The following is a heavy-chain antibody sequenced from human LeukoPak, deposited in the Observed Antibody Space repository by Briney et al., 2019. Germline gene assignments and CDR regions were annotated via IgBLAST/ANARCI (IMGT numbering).Heavy chain of an antibody. CDR3: AKAFRYIPFDY. D-gene: IGHD1-14*01. Sequence: GGSLRLSCAASGFTISSYAMSWVRQAPGKGLEWVSGISSSGGSTYYADSVKGRFTISRDNSENTLYLQMNSLRAEDTAVYYCAKAFRYIPFDYWGQGTLVTVSS. V-gene: IGHV3-23*01. CDR1: GFTISSYA. CDR2: ISSSGGST. J-gene: IGHJ4*02.